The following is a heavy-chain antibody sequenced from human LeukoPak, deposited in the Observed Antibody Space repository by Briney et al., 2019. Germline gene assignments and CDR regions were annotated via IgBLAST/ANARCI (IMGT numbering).Heavy chain of an antibody. Sequence: GGSLGLSCAASGFTFSSYSMNWVRQAPGKGLEWVSYISSSSSTIYYADSVKGRFTISRDNAKNSLYLQMNSLRAEDTAVYYCARDLYGGTGTDMQDYWGQGTLVTVSS. CDR2: ISSSSSTI. J-gene: IGHJ4*02. CDR3: ARDLYGGTGTDMQDY. D-gene: IGHD1-1*01. V-gene: IGHV3-48*01. CDR1: GFTFSSYS.